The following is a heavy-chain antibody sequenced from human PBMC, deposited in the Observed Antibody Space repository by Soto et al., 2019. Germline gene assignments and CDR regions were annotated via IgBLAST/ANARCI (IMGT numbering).Heavy chain of an antibody. Sequence: QVQLQQWGARLLKPSETLSLTCAVYGGSFSGYYWSWIRQPPGKGLEWIGEINHSGSTNYNPSLKSRVTISVDTSKNQFSLKLSSVTAADTAVYYCARGPLVVPAAIVYWGQGTLVTVSS. CDR1: GGSFSGYY. J-gene: IGHJ4*02. D-gene: IGHD2-2*01. CDR2: INHSGST. CDR3: ARGPLVVPAAIVY. V-gene: IGHV4-34*01.